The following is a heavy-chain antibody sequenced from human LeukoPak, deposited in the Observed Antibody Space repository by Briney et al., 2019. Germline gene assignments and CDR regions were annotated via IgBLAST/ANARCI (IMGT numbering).Heavy chain of an antibody. J-gene: IGHJ4*02. CDR3: ARDGLTDSSGYTVIDN. Sequence: GGSLRLSCAASGFTFSSYDMHWVRQATGKGLEWVSAIGTAGDTYYPGSVKGRFTISRENAKNSLYLQMNSLRAGDTAVYYCARDGLTDSSGYTVIDNWGQGTLVTVSS. V-gene: IGHV3-13*04. CDR1: GFTFSSYD. CDR2: IGTAGDT. D-gene: IGHD3-22*01.